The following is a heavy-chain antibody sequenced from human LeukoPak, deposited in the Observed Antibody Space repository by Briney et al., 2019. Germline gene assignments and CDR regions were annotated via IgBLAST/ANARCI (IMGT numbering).Heavy chain of an antibody. Sequence: GASVKVSCKASGGTFSSYAISWVRQAPGQGLEWMGRTIPILGIANYAQKFQGRVTITADKSTSTAYMELSSLRSEDMAVYYCARTTMVRGVITYNYYYYYGMDVWGQGTTVTVSS. CDR2: TIPILGIA. V-gene: IGHV1-69*04. CDR3: ARTTMVRGVITYNYYYYYGMDV. J-gene: IGHJ6*02. CDR1: GGTFSSYA. D-gene: IGHD3-10*01.